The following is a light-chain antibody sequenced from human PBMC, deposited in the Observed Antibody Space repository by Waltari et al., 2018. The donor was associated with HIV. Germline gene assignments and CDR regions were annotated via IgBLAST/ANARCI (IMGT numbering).Light chain of an antibody. J-gene: IGLJ2*01. V-gene: IGLV1-36*01. CDR1: NSNIGRNA. CDR3: ATWDDGLNALL. Sequence: QSVLPQSPSVSEAPGQRVTISCSGSNSNIGRNAVTWYRQSPGKPPRLLVYHDDLILSGVSDRLSASKSGTSASLAINDLQSEDESLYYCATWDDGLNALLFGGGTKVTVL. CDR2: HDD.